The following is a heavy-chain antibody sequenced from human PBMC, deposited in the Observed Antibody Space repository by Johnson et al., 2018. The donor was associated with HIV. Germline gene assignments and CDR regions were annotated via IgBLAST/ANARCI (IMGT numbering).Heavy chain of an antibody. D-gene: IGHD6-13*01. CDR3: AKEIAAAGMNAFDI. V-gene: IGHV3-30*02. J-gene: IGHJ3*02. CDR2: IRYDGSNK. CDR1: GFTFSSYG. Sequence: QVQLVESGGGVVQPGGSLRLSCAASGFTFSSYGMHWVRQAPGKGLEWVSFIRYDGSNKYYADSVKGRFTISRDNSKNTLYLQMNSLRAEDTALYYCAKEIAAAGMNAFDIWGQGTMVTVSS.